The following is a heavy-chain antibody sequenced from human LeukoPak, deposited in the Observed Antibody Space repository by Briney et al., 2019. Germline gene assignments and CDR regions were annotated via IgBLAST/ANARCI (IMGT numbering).Heavy chain of an antibody. J-gene: IGHJ4*02. CDR3: AKDHSRIAAAGGVDY. CDR2: IGGSGGST. V-gene: IGHV3-23*01. CDR1: GFTFSSYA. D-gene: IGHD6-13*01. Sequence: GGSLRLSCAASGFTFSSYAMSWVRQAPGKGLEWVSAIGGSGGSTYYADSVKGRFTISRDNSKNTLYLQMNSLRAEDTAVYYCAKDHSRIAAAGGVDYWGQGTLVTVSS.